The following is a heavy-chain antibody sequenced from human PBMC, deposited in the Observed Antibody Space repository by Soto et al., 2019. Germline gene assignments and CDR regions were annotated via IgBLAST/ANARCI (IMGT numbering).Heavy chain of an antibody. D-gene: IGHD3-3*01. CDR2: ISYDGSNK. V-gene: IGHV3-30-3*01. J-gene: IGHJ5*02. CDR1: GFTFSSYA. Sequence: HPGGSLRLSCAASGFTFSSYAMHWVRQAPGKGLEWVAVISYDGSNKYYADSVKGRFTISRDNSKNTLYLQMNSLRAEDTAVYYCARADFWSGYYVVSGTNWFDPWGQGTLVTVSS. CDR3: ARADFWSGYYVVSGTNWFDP.